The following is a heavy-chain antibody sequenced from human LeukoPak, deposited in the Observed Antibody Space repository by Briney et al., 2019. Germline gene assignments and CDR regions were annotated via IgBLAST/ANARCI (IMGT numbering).Heavy chain of an antibody. Sequence: ASVNVSSKASGYTFTAYYMLWVRQAPGQGLEWMGWINPNSGGTNYAQKFQGRVTMTRDTSISTAYMELSRLTVDDTAVYYCARDHDWGVDYWGQGTLVTVSS. V-gene: IGHV1-2*02. J-gene: IGHJ4*02. CDR2: INPNSGGT. D-gene: IGHD7-27*01. CDR3: ARDHDWGVDY. CDR1: GYTFTAYY.